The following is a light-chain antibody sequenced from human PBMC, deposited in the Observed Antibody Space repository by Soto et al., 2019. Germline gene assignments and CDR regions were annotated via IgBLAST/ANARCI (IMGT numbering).Light chain of an antibody. CDR2: KVS. CDR1: QSLVYSDGNTY. Sequence: DVVMTQSPLSLPVTLGQPASISCKSSQSLVYSDGNTYLTWFQQRPGQSPRRLIYKVSNRDSGVPDRFSGSGSGTDFTLKISSVEAEDVGAYYCLQGTLWPYTFGQGTKLEIK. J-gene: IGKJ2*01. CDR3: LQGTLWPYT. V-gene: IGKV2-30*01.